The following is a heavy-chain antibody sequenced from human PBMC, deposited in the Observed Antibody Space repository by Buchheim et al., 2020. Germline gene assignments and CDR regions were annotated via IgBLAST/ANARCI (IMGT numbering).Heavy chain of an antibody. CDR2: IKSKTDGGTT. Sequence: EVQLVESGGGLVKPGGSLRLSCAASGFTFSNAWMSWVRQAPGKGLEWVGRIKSKTDGGTTDYAAPVKGRFTISRDDSKNTLYLQMNSLRAEDTAVYYCAKDPEGYYYYGMDVWGQGTT. V-gene: IGHV3-15*01. J-gene: IGHJ6*02. CDR3: AKDPEGYYYYGMDV. CDR1: GFTFSNAW.